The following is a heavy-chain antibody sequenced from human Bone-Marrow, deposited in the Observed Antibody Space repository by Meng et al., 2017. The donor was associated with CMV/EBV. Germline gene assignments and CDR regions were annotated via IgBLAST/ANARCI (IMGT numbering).Heavy chain of an antibody. CDR2: IKSKTDGGTT. CDR3: TTDPSIRDFWSGPYYYYGMDV. Sequence: GGSLRLSCAASGFTFSNAWMSWVRQAPGKGLEWVGRIKSKTDGGTTDYAAPMKGRFTISRDDSKNTLYLQMNSLKTEDTAVYYCTTDPSIRDFWSGPYYYYGMDVWGQGTTVTVSS. J-gene: IGHJ6*02. V-gene: IGHV3-15*01. D-gene: IGHD3-3*01. CDR1: GFTFSNAW.